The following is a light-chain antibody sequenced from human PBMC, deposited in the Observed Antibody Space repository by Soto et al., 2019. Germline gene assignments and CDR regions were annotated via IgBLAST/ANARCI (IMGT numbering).Light chain of an antibody. CDR3: QQRSNWPLT. CDR1: QSINSH. V-gene: IGKV3-11*01. J-gene: IGKJ4*01. CDR2: DAS. Sequence: EIVLTQSTPTLSLSPGERATLSCRASQSINSHLAWYQQKPGQAPRLLMYDASNRATDIPARFSGSGSGTDFTLTISSLDPEDFAVYYCQQRSNWPLTFGGGTKVEIK.